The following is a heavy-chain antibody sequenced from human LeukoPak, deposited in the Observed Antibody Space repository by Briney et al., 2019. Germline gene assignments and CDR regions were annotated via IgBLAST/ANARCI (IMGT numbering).Heavy chain of an antibody. D-gene: IGHD2-2*01. CDR3: ATDIVVVPAAPYYFDY. CDR1: GYTFTGYY. J-gene: IGHJ4*02. V-gene: IGHV1-2*02. CDR2: INPNSGGT. Sequence: ASVKVSCKASGYTFTGYYMHWVRQAPGQGPEWMGWINPNSGGTNYAQKFQGRVTVTRDTSISTAYMELSRLRSDDTAVYYCATDIVVVPAAPYYFDYWGQGTLVTVSS.